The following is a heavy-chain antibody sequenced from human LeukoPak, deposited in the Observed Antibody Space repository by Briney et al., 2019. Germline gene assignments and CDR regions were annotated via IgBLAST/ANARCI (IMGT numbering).Heavy chain of an antibody. CDR2: INHSGNT. J-gene: IGHJ4*02. CDR1: GGSFSVYY. D-gene: IGHD2-21*02. CDR3: ARGGFYCGGDCYVDY. V-gene: IGHV4-34*01. Sequence: PSETLSLTCAVYGGSFSVYYWSWIRQPPGKGLEWIGEINHSGNTNYNPSLNSRVTISVDTSKNQFSLQLSSVTAADTAVYYCARGGFYCGGDCYVDYWGQGTLVTVSS.